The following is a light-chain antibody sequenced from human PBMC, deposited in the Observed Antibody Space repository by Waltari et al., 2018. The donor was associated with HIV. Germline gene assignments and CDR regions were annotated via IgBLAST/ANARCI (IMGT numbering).Light chain of an antibody. Sequence: IVMTHSPATLSLSLGERATLSCRAIQSLSSNLAWSQQKPGPAPRLLIYGESTRATGIPARFSGSGSGTEFTLTISSLQSEDFAVYYCQQYTNWPLTFGGGTKVEIK. CDR2: GES. J-gene: IGKJ4*01. CDR1: QSLSSN. V-gene: IGKV3-15*01. CDR3: QQYTNWPLT.